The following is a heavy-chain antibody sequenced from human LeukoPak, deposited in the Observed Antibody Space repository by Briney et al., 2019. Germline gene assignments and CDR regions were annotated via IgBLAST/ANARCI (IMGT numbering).Heavy chain of an antibody. Sequence: PGGSLRLSCAASGFTFSSYGMSWVRQAPGKGLEWVSAISATGGTTYYADSVKGRFTISRDNSKNTLYLQMNSLRAEDTAVYYCAKIVGATGGPFDYWGQGTLVTVSS. CDR1: GFTFSSYG. J-gene: IGHJ4*02. D-gene: IGHD1-26*01. CDR3: AKIVGATGGPFDY. V-gene: IGHV3-23*01. CDR2: ISATGGTT.